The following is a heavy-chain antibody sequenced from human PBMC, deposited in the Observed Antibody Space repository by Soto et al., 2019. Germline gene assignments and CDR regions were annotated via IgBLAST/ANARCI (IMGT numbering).Heavy chain of an antibody. D-gene: IGHD6-13*01. CDR1: GGTFSSYA. CDR3: ARDVLQQLVQRYYGIDV. CDR2: IIPIFGTA. V-gene: IGHV1-69*15. Sequence: QVQLVQSGAEVKKPGSSVKVSCKASGGTFSSYAISWVRQAPGQGLEWMGRIIPIFGTANYAQKLQGRVPITADESPSTAYMALSSLRSEDTAVYYWARDVLQQLVQRYYGIDVWGQGTTVTVSS. J-gene: IGHJ6*02.